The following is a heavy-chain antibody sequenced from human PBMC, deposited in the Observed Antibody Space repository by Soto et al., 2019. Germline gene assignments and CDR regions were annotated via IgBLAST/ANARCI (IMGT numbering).Heavy chain of an antibody. CDR3: TRSPTDCPGETCYIGDY. CDR2: INPNTGAT. D-gene: IGHD2-8*02. CDR1: GYTFIDYY. J-gene: IGHJ4*02. V-gene: IGHV1-2*02. Sequence: QVPLVQSGAEVREPGASVKVSCKASGYTFIDYYIHWVRQAPGQGLEWMGWINPNTGATDFAQRYQGRVNLTRDTSSRTAAMELSSLRSDDTAVYFCTRSPTDCPGETCYIGDYWGQGTLVTVSS.